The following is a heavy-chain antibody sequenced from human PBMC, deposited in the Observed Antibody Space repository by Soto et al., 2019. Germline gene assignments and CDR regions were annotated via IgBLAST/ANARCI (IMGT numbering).Heavy chain of an antibody. CDR3: AKDREGGYVPFDS. V-gene: IGHV3-30*18. CDR1: GFTFSSYG. Sequence: QRLSCAASGFTFSSYGMHWVLQSPGKGLGWVAVISYDGSNKYYADSVKGRFTISRDNSKNTLYLQMNSLRAEDTAVYYCAKDREGGYVPFDSWGQGTLVTVSS. CDR2: ISYDGSNK. J-gene: IGHJ4*02. D-gene: IGHD5-12*01.